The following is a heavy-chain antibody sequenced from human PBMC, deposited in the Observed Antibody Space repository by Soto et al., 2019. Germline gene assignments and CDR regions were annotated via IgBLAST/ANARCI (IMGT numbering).Heavy chain of an antibody. V-gene: IGHV1-18*01. CDR1: GYTFTTYG. CDR3: ARDPVAGTYFDY. D-gene: IGHD6-19*01. CDR2: INGYSGNT. J-gene: IGHJ4*02. Sequence: QVQLVQSGAEVKKPGASVKVSCKASGYTFTTYGISWVRQAPGQGLEWMGWINGYSGNTNYAQKLQGRVTMTTDTATSTAYMELRSLRSDDTAVYYCARDPVAGTYFDYWGQGTLVTVSS.